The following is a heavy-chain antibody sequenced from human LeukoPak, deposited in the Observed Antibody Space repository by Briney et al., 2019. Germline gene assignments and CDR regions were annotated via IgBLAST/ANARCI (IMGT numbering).Heavy chain of an antibody. Sequence: GPSLRLSCAASAFTFSTNGLRWVRQPPGKGRECVSAISGSGSSTYYADSVKGRFTISRDNSKNTLYLQMSSLRAEDTAVYYCAKLGRGWSRGVFDCWGQGTLVTVS. J-gene: IGHJ4*02. CDR1: AFTFSTNG. V-gene: IGHV3-23*01. CDR2: ISGSGSST. CDR3: AKLGRGWSRGVFDC. D-gene: IGHD6-19*01.